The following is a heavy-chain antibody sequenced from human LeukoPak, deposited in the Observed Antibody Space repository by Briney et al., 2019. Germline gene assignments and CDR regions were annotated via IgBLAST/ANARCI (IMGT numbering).Heavy chain of an antibody. CDR1: GYTFTGYY. Sequence: ASVKVSCKASGYTFTGYYMHWVRQAPGQGLEWMGWINPNSGGTNYAQKFQGWVTMTRDTSISTAYMELSRLRSDDTAVYYCAKDIGSTSTNWFDPWGQGTLVTVAS. V-gene: IGHV1-2*04. CDR3: AKDIGSTSTNWFDP. CDR2: INPNSGGT. J-gene: IGHJ5*02. D-gene: IGHD2-2*01.